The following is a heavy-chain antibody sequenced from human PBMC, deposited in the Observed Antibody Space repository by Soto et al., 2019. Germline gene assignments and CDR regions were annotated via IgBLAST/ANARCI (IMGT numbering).Heavy chain of an antibody. V-gene: IGHV3-23*01. CDR1: GFTFSSYA. J-gene: IGHJ5*02. CDR3: AKDHRSSWDFHGWFDP. Sequence: EVQLLESGGGLVQPGGSLRLSCAASGFTFSSYAMSWVRQAPGKGLEWVSAISGSGGSTYYADSVKGRFTISRDNSKNTLYLQMNSLRAEDTAVYYCAKDHRSSWDFHGWFDPWGQGTLVTVSS. CDR2: ISGSGGST. D-gene: IGHD6-13*01.